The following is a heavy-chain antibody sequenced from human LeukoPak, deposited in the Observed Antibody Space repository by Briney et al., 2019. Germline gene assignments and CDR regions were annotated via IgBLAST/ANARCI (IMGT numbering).Heavy chain of an antibody. CDR1: GFSVGTNY. D-gene: IGHD3-10*01. CDR2: LYSGDST. V-gene: IGHV3-53*01. Sequence: PGGSLRLSCAASGFSVGTNYMNWVRQAPGKGLEWVSILYSGDSTYYADSVKGRFIVSRDNSKNTLYLQMNALRVEDTAVYYCARVGDHYHWYLDVWGRGTLVTVFS. CDR3: ARVGDHYHWYLDV. J-gene: IGHJ2*01.